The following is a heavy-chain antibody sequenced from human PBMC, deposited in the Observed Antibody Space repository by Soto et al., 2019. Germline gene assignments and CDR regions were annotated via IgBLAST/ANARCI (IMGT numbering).Heavy chain of an antibody. CDR2: ISHDGRVT. CDR3: AREPYGDSQYFDY. J-gene: IGHJ4*02. Sequence: QVQLVESGGGMVQPGTSLLLSCAASGFTFNSLSLHWVRQRPDKGLEWVAVISHDGRVTFYADFVKGRFTVSRDNSKNTIYLQVNSLRAEDTAVYYCAREPYGDSQYFDYWGQGTLVTVSS. CDR1: GFTFNSLS. V-gene: IGHV3-30*04. D-gene: IGHD2-21*02.